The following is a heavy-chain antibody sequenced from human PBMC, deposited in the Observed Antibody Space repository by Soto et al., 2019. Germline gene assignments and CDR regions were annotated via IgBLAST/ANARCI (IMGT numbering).Heavy chain of an antibody. D-gene: IGHD6-13*01. V-gene: IGHV1-3*01. CDR2: INAGNGNT. J-gene: IGHJ4*02. CDR3: ARAVAAAGPSDFDY. Sequence: ASVKVSCKASGYTFTSYAMHWVRQAPGQRLEWMGWINAGNGNTKYSQKFQGRVTMTRDTSTSTAYMELSSLRSEDTAVYYCARAVAAAGPSDFDYWGQGTLVTVSS. CDR1: GYTFTSYA.